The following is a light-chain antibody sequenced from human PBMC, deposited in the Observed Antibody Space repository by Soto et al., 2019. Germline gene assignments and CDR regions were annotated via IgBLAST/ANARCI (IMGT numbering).Light chain of an antibody. CDR2: GAS. V-gene: IGKV3-15*01. Sequence: EIVMTQSPATLSVSPGETPTLSCRASQSVSSNLAWYQQKPGQAPRLLIYGASTRATGIPARFSGSGSGTEFTLTISSLQSEDFAVYYCQQYNNWPPYTFGQGTKLEIK. CDR1: QSVSSN. J-gene: IGKJ2*01. CDR3: QQYNNWPPYT.